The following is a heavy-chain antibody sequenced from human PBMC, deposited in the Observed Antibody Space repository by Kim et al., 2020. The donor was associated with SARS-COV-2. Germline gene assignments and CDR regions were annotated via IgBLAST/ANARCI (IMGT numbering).Heavy chain of an antibody. CDR3: ARDKDSWYDTSGYYLGY. V-gene: IGHV3-30*04. CDR1: GFTFSSYA. CDR2: ISYDGSNK. Sequence: GGSLRLSCAASGFTFSSYAMHWVRQAPGKGLEWVSLISYDGSNKHYADSVEGRFTISRDNSKNTLYLQMNSLRPEDTAVYYCARDKDSWYDTSGYYLGYWGQGTLVTVSS. J-gene: IGHJ4*02. D-gene: IGHD3-22*01.